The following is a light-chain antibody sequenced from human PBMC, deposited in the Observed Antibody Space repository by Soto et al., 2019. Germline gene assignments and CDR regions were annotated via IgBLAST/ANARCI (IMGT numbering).Light chain of an antibody. CDR1: QTVISSY. Sequence: EIVLTQSPGTLSLSPGERATLSCRASQTVISSYLAWYQQKPGQAPRLLIFGASSRATGIPDRFSGSGSGTDFTLTISGLEPDDFALYYCLQYGGSPRTFGQGTKLVIK. V-gene: IGKV3-20*01. J-gene: IGKJ2*01. CDR2: GAS. CDR3: LQYGGSPRT.